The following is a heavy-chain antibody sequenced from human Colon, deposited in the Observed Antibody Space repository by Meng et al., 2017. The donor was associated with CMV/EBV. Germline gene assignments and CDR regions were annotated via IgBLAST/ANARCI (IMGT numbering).Heavy chain of an antibody. Sequence: VQPQQWGAGRLKPSETPSLTCAVYGGSFSGYYWSWIRQPPGKGLEWIGEINHSGSTNYNPSLKSRVTISVDTSKNQFSLKLSSVTAADTAVYYCARGLYGSGRHQIDYWGQGTLVTVSS. CDR3: ARGLYGSGRHQIDY. V-gene: IGHV4-34*01. J-gene: IGHJ4*02. D-gene: IGHD3-10*01. CDR1: GGSFSGYY. CDR2: INHSGST.